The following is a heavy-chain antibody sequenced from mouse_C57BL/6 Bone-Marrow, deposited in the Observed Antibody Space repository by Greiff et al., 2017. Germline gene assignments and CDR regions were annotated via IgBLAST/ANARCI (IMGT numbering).Heavy chain of an antibody. Sequence: VQLQQSGPELVKPGASVKISCKASGYAFSSSWMNWVKQRPGKGLEWIGRIYPGDGDTNHNGKFKGKATLTADKSSSTAYMQLSSLTSEDSAVYFCARWPLYYDYDVGFAYWGQGTLVTVSA. CDR1: GYAFSSSW. J-gene: IGHJ3*01. CDR3: ARWPLYYDYDVGFAY. CDR2: IYPGDGDT. V-gene: IGHV1-82*01. D-gene: IGHD2-4*01.